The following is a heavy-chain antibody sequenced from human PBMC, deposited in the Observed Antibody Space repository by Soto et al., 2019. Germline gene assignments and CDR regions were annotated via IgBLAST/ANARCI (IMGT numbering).Heavy chain of an antibody. CDR2: VSFSGNSP. CDR3: AKRGSSGGDGGPFYFAY. V-gene: IGHV3-23*01. J-gene: IGHJ4*02. Sequence: EVQLLDSGGGLVQPGGSLRLSCAASGFKFSAFAMTWVRQVPGKGLEWVSSVSFSGNSPYYADAVKGRFTISKDNSNNTLYLQMNSLRDDDTATYYCAKRGSSGGDGGPFYFAYWGQGIQVTVSS. CDR1: GFKFSAFA. D-gene: IGHD2-21*01.